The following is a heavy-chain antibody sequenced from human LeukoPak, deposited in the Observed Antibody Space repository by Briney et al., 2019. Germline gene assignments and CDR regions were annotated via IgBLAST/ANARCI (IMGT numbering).Heavy chain of an antibody. V-gene: IGHV3-20*04. CDR1: GFTFDDHG. Sequence: GGSLRLSCAASGFTFDDHGMSWVRQAPGKGLEWVSGIKWDGGRTGYADSVKGRFTISRDNAKNSVYLQMNSLRAEDTAVYYCAKTPTMYPVGFFDYWGQGTLVTVSS. D-gene: IGHD5-24*01. CDR3: AKTPTMYPVGFFDY. CDR2: IKWDGGRT. J-gene: IGHJ4*02.